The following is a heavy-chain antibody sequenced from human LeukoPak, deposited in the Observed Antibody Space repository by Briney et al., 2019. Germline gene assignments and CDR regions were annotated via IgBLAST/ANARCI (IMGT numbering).Heavy chain of an antibody. Sequence: GGSLRLSRAASGFTFYDYAMRWVRHAPGRGLEWGSGISGNSGSIDYTDALKGRGTTSTENTKRSLYLQMYSLGDEDTALYYCAIDGEETGTTYYFVYWGEGTLVTVSS. CDR1: GFTFYDYA. V-gene: IGHV3-9*01. D-gene: IGHD1-7*01. J-gene: IGHJ4*02. CDR2: ISGNSGSI. CDR3: AIDGEETGTTYYFVY.